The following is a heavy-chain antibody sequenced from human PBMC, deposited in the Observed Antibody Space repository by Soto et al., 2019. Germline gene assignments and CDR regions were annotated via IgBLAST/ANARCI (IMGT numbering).Heavy chain of an antibody. CDR3: ARVYSGSYHHLRYFDY. V-gene: IGHV1-69*01. D-gene: IGHD1-26*01. CDR1: GGTFSSYA. Sequence: QVQLVQSGAEVKKPGSSVEVSCKASGGTFSSYAISWVRQAPGQGLEWMGGIIPIFGTANYAQKFQGRVTITADESTSTAYMELSSLRSEDTAVYYCARVYSGSYHHLRYFDYWGQGTLVTVSS. J-gene: IGHJ4*02. CDR2: IIPIFGTA.